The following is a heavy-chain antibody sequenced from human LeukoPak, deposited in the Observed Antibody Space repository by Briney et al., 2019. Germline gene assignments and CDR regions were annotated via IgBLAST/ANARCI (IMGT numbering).Heavy chain of an antibody. D-gene: IGHD4-11*01. Sequence: SETLSLTCTVSGGSISSSSYYSGWIRQPPGKGLEWIGSIYYSGSTYYNPSLKSRVTISVDTSKNQFSLKLSSVTAADTAVYYCARDEPYSNYADYWGQGTLVTVSS. V-gene: IGHV4-39*07. CDR1: GGSISSSSYY. CDR2: IYYSGST. J-gene: IGHJ4*02. CDR3: ARDEPYSNYADY.